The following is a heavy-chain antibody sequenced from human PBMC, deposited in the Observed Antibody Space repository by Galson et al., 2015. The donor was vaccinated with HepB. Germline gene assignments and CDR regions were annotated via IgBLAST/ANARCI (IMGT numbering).Heavy chain of an antibody. D-gene: IGHD2-2*01. J-gene: IGHJ4*02. Sequence: SLRLSCAASGFTFSSYAMHWVRQAPGKGLEWVAVISYDGSNKYYADSVKGRFTISRDNSKNTLYLQMNSLRAEDTAVYYCARDRGWSGFSNSGLDYWGQGTLVTVSS. CDR3: ARDRGWSGFSNSGLDY. CDR1: GFTFSSYA. V-gene: IGHV3-30-3*01. CDR2: ISYDGSNK.